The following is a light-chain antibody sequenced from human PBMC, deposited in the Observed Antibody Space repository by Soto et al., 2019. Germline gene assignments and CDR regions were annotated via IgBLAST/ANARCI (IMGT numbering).Light chain of an antibody. CDR1: QSISSW. CDR2: DAS. CDR3: QQYNSYPYT. J-gene: IGKJ2*01. Sequence: DIQMTQSPSTLSASVGDRVTITCRASQSISSWLAWYQQKPGKAPKLLIYDASSLESGVPSRFCGSGSGTEFALTISSLQPDDFATYYCQQYNSYPYTFGQGTKLEIK. V-gene: IGKV1-5*01.